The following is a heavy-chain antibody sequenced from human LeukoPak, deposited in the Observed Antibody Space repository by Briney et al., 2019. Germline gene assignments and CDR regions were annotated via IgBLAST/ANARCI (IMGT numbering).Heavy chain of an antibody. J-gene: IGHJ6*03. CDR3: AKGARFLEWYYYYYYMDV. CDR2: IRYDGSNK. CDR1: GFTFSSYG. D-gene: IGHD3-3*01. Sequence: GGSLRLSCAAFGFTFSSYGMHWVRQAPGKGLEWVAFIRYDGSNKYYADSVKGRFTISRDNSKNTLYLQMNSLRAEDTAVYHCAKGARFLEWYYYYYYMDVWGKGTTVTVSS. V-gene: IGHV3-30*02.